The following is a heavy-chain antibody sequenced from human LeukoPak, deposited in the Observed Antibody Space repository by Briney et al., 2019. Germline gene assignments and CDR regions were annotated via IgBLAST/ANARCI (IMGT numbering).Heavy chain of an antibody. V-gene: IGHV4-34*01. Sequence: PSETLSLTCAVYGGSFSGYYWSWIRQPPGKGLEWIGEINHSGSTNYNPSLKSRVTISVDTSKNQFSLKLSSMTAADMAVYYCARGGLDTRRGGYFDYWGQGILVTVSS. CDR1: GGSFSGYY. CDR2: INHSGST. J-gene: IGHJ4*02. D-gene: IGHD5-18*01. CDR3: ARGGLDTRRGGYFDY.